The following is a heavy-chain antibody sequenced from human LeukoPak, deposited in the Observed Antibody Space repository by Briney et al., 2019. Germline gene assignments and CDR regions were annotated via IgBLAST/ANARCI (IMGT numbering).Heavy chain of an antibody. CDR2: IYYSGNT. CDR3: ASRGLSGIFDY. CDR1: GGSISSHY. D-gene: IGHD3-10*01. V-gene: IGHV4-59*11. J-gene: IGHJ4*02. Sequence: SETLSLTCTVSGGSISSHYWSWIRQPPGKGLEWIGYIYYSGNTNYNPSLKSRVTISVDTSKNQFSLKLSSVTAADTAVYYCASRGLSGIFDYWGQGTLVTVSS.